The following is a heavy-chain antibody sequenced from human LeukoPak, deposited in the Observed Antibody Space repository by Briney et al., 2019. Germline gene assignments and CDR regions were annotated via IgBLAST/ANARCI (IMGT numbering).Heavy chain of an antibody. Sequence: PSETLSLTCTVSGGSISSVSYYWGWIRQSPGKGLECIGSIFYNGRVFYNPSLKSRVTISVDTSKNQFSLKLSSVTAADTAVYYCARVVAYYDFWSGYYTSLTLGSFFDYWGQGTLVTVSS. V-gene: IGHV4-39*07. D-gene: IGHD3-3*01. CDR1: GGSISSVSYY. CDR2: IFYNGRV. J-gene: IGHJ4*02. CDR3: ARVVAYYDFWSGYYTSLTLGSFFDY.